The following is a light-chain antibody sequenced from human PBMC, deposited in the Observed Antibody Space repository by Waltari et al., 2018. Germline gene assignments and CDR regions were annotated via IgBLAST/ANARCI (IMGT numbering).Light chain of an antibody. V-gene: IGKV1-33*01. Sequence: DIQMTQSPSSLSASVGDRVTITCQASQDISNYLNWYQQKPGKAPKLLIYDASNLETGVPSRFSGSGSGTDFTFTISSLQPEDIATCYCQQYDNLPSYTFGQGTKLQIK. CDR2: DAS. CDR1: QDISNY. CDR3: QQYDNLPSYT. J-gene: IGKJ2*01.